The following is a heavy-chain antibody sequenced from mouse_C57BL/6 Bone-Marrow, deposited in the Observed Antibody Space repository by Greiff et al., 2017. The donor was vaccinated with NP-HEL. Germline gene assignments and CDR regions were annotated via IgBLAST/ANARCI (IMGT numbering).Heavy chain of an antibody. CDR1: GYTFTDYY. V-gene: IGHV1-76*01. D-gene: IGHD1-1*01. Sequence: VKLVESGAELVRPGASVKLSCKASGYTFTDYYINWVKQRPGQGLEWIARIYPGSGNTYYNEKFKGKATLTAEKSSSTAYMQLSSLTSEDSAVYFCARSRGSSYFDYWGQGTTLTVSS. CDR2: IYPGSGNT. CDR3: ARSRGSSYFDY. J-gene: IGHJ2*01.